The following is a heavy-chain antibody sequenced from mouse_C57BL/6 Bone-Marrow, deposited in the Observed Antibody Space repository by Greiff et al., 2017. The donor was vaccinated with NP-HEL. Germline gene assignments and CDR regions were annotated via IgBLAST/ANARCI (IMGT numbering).Heavy chain of an antibody. D-gene: IGHD2-3*01. CDR2: FHPYNDDT. J-gene: IGHJ4*01. CDR1: GYTFTTYP. V-gene: IGHV1-47*01. Sequence: QVQLQQSGAELVKPGASVKMSCKASGYTFTTYPLAWMKQNPGKSLEWIGNFHPYNDDTKYNEKFHGKATLTVEKSSSTVYLELSRLTADDAAVYYCARGGWLLRMDYWGQGTSVTVSS. CDR3: ARGGWLLRMDY.